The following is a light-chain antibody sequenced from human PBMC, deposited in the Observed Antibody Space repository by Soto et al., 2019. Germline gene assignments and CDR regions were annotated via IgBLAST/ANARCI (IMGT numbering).Light chain of an antibody. CDR3: QQRSNWWT. CDR1: QSVSSY. V-gene: IGKV3-11*01. CDR2: DAS. Sequence: EIVLTQSPATLSLSPGERAPLSCRASQSVSSYLAWYQQKPGQAPRLLIYDASNRATGIPARFSGSGSGTDFTLTISSLEPEDFAVYYCQQRSNWWTVGQGTKVDIK. J-gene: IGKJ1*01.